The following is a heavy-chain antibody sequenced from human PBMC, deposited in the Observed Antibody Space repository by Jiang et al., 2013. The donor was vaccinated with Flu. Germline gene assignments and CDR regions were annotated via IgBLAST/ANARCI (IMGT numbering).Heavy chain of an antibody. D-gene: IGHD3-16*02. CDR2: ISAYNGNT. J-gene: IGHJ6*02. V-gene: IGHV1-18*01. Sequence: SGAEVKKPGASVKVSCKASGYTFTSYGISWVRQAPGQGLEWMGWISAYNGNTNYAQKLQGRVTMTTDTSTSTAYMELRSLRSDDTAVYYCARGYYGITFGGVITPYGMDVWGQGTTVTVSS. CDR3: ARGYYGITFGGVITPYGMDV. CDR1: GYTFTSYG.